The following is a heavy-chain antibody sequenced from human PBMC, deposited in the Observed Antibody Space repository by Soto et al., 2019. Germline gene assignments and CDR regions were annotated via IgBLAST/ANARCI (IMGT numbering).Heavy chain of an antibody. Sequence: SETLSLTCTVSGGSISSYYWSWIRQPPGKGLEWIGYIYYSGSTSYNPSLKSRVTISVDTSKNQFSLRLTSVTAADTAVYYCARTLPNRQLFDSWSQGTLVTVSS. D-gene: IGHD1-1*01. V-gene: IGHV4-59*12. CDR3: ARTLPNRQLFDS. CDR2: IYYSGST. J-gene: IGHJ4*02. CDR1: GGSISSYY.